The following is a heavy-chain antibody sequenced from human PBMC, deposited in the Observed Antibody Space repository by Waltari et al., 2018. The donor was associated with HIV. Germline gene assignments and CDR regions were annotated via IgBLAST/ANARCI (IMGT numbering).Heavy chain of an antibody. D-gene: IGHD1-1*01. V-gene: IGHV3-23*01. CDR3: AIQHNALYDFYYGMDV. CDR2: CGRDGGRP. J-gene: IGHJ6*02. Sequence: EVQLLECGGGLVQPRGSLRLSSVASGCTFRIIGRTRVRQAPGKVLEGVSGCGRDGGRPHYANSVKGRFTISRDNTNNTLFLQMNSLSAEDTARYSCAIQHNALYDFYYGMDVWRQGTTVTVSS. CDR1: GCTFRIIG.